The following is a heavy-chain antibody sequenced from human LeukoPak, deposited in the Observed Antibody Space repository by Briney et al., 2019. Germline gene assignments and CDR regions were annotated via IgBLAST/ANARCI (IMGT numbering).Heavy chain of an antibody. CDR3: AKDATMYYYDSSGYGYFDY. D-gene: IGHD3-22*01. CDR1: GFTFSSYA. J-gene: IGHJ4*02. Sequence: GGSLRLSCAASGFTFSSYAMSWVRQAPGKGLEWVSAISGSGGSTYYADSVKGRFTISRDNSKNTLYLQMNSLRAEDTAVYYCAKDATMYYYDSSGYGYFDYWGQGTLVTVSS. CDR2: ISGSGGST. V-gene: IGHV3-23*01.